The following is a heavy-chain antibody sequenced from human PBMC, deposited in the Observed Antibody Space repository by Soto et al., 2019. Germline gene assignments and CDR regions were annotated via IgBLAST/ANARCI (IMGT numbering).Heavy chain of an antibody. CDR1: GGSISSGGYY. CDR3: ARVSTGITIFGVVTNPYGMDV. V-gene: IGHV4-31*03. D-gene: IGHD3-3*01. Sequence: PSETLSLTSTVSGGSISSGGYYWSWIRQHPGKGLEWIGYIYYSGSTYYNPSLKSRVTISVDTSKNQFSLKLSSVTAADTAVYYCARVSTGITIFGVVTNPYGMDVWGQGTTVTVSS. CDR2: IYYSGST. J-gene: IGHJ6*02.